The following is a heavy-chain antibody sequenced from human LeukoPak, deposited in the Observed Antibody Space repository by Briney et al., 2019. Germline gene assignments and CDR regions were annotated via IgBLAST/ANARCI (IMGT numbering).Heavy chain of an antibody. CDR2: IIPIFGTA. CDR3: ATDHPYSSSWYGRWFDP. CDR1: GGTFSSYA. Sequence: SVKVSCKASGGTFSSYAISWVRQAPGQGLEWMGGIIPIFGTANHAQKFQGRVTITTDESTSTAYMELSSLRSEDTAVYYCATDHPYSSSWYGRWFDPWGQGTLVTVSS. V-gene: IGHV1-69*05. J-gene: IGHJ5*02. D-gene: IGHD6-13*01.